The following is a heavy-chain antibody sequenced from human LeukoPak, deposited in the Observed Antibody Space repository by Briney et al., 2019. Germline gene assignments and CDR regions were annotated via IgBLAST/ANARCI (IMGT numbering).Heavy chain of an antibody. V-gene: IGHV3-7*01. CDR2: IMKEGSKM. CDR1: GFTFSSYA. CDR3: ASGSNFDH. D-gene: IGHD5-12*01. J-gene: IGHJ4*02. Sequence: GGSLRLSCAASGFTFSSYAMSWVRQAPGKGLEWVDSIMKEGSKMIYVDSVKGRFTISRDNAKNSLYLQMNSLRVEDTAVYYCASGSNFDHWGQGTVVTVSS.